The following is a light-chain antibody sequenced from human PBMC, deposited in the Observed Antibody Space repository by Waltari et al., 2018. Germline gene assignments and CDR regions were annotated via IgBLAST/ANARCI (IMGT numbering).Light chain of an antibody. CDR1: RNAIGTYNV. J-gene: IGLJ2*01. CDR2: EVT. Sequence: QSALTQPPSVSGSPGQSVTISCTGTRNAIGTYNVVSWYQQPPGTAPKLLMYEVTNRPSGVPDRFSGSKSGNTAFLTISGLQAEDEADYYCSSYTTTNTFVIFGGGTKLTVL. CDR3: SSYTTTNTFVI. V-gene: IGLV2-18*02.